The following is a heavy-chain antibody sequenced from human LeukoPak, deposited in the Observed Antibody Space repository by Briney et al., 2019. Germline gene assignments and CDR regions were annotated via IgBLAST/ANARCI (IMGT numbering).Heavy chain of an antibody. CDR3: ARDCGHVRFGESIAFHY. CDR1: GYTFTGYY. D-gene: IGHD3-10*01. J-gene: IGHJ4*02. CDR2: INPNSGGT. Sequence: GASVKVSCKASGYTFTGYYMHWVRQAPGQGLEWMGWINPNSGGTNYAQKFQGRVTMTRDTSISTAYMELSSLRSEDTAVYYCARDCGHVRFGESIAFHYWGQGTLVTVSS. V-gene: IGHV1-2*02.